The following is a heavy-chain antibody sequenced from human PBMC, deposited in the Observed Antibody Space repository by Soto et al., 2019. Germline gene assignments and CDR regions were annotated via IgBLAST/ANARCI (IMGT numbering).Heavy chain of an antibody. CDR2: IYYSGST. J-gene: IGHJ5*02. CDR1: GGSISSYY. V-gene: IGHV4-59*08. D-gene: IGHD2-21*02. CDR3: ARCLVTAIGVWFDP. Sequence: PSETLSLTCTVSGGSISSYYWSWIRQPPGKGLEWIGYIYYSGSTNYNPSLKSRVTISVDTSKNQFSLKLSSVTAADTAVYYCARCLVTAIGVWFDPWGQGPLVTVSS.